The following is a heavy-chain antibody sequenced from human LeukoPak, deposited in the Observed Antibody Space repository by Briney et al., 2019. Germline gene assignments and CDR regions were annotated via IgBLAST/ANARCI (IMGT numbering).Heavy chain of an antibody. Sequence: PGGSLRLSCAASGFTFSSYEMNWVRQAPGKGLEWVSYISSSGSTIYYADSVKGRLTISRDNAKNSLYLQMNSLRAEDTAVYYCARVQPRFGYYGSGSYYNPFDYWGQGTLVTVSS. CDR3: ARVQPRFGYYGSGSYYNPFDY. CDR1: GFTFSSYE. D-gene: IGHD3-10*01. J-gene: IGHJ4*02. V-gene: IGHV3-48*03. CDR2: ISSSGSTI.